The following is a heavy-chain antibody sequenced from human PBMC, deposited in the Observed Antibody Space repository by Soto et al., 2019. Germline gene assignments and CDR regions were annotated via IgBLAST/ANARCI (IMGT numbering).Heavy chain of an antibody. Sequence: SETLSLTCTVSGGSISSAAYYWSWIRQHPGKGLEWIGYISHSGSTYYTPSLKSRVVISADTSKNQFSLNLTSVTAADTAVYYCAREYTYGSNFFDCWGQGALITVSS. CDR2: ISHSGST. CDR1: GGSISSAAYY. CDR3: AREYTYGSNFFDC. J-gene: IGHJ4*02. D-gene: IGHD5-18*01. V-gene: IGHV4-31*03.